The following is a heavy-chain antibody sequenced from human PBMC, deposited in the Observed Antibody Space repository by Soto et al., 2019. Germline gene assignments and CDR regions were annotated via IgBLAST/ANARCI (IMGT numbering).Heavy chain of an antibody. D-gene: IGHD5-18*01. Sequence: QVQLVQSGAEVKKPGSSVTVSCKASGGTFSNYAFNWVRQAPGQGLEWMGGIIPFFGTPKYAQLLQGRVTITADESTNTAYLELSSLRAEDTAVYYCAGLGRYSYESAYWGQGPRVTVSS. J-gene: IGHJ4*02. CDR1: GGTFSNYA. CDR3: AGLGRYSYESAY. CDR2: IIPFFGTP. V-gene: IGHV1-69*12.